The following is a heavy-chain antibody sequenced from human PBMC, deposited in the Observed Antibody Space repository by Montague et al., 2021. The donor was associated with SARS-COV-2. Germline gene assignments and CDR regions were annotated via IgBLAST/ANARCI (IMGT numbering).Heavy chain of an antibody. J-gene: IGHJ6*03. CDR2: INRGGST. CDR3: VRLRDGVVPSPILGVGPYYSYYYMDV. D-gene: IGHD3-10*01. Sequence: SETLSLTCAVHGTSFSGYYWNWIRQPPGKGLEWIGEINRGGSTKYSPSLKSRLTISADTSKNQFSLKLTSVAAADTAVYYCVRLRDGVVPSPILGVGPYYSYYYMDVWGRGTTVTVSS. CDR1: GTSFSGYY. V-gene: IGHV4-34*01.